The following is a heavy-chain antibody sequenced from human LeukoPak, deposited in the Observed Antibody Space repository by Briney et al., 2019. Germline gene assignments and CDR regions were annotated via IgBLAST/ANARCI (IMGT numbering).Heavy chain of an antibody. V-gene: IGHV3-15*01. CDR2: IKSKTDGGTT. D-gene: IGHD3-10*01. J-gene: IGHJ4*02. CDR1: GCTFSNAW. Sequence: GGSLRLSRAASGCTFSNAWMSWVRQAPGKGLEWVGRIKSKTDGGTTDYAAPVKGRFTISRDDSKNTLYLQMNSLKTEDTAVYYCTSKRTVRGVILGDYWGQGTLVTVSS. CDR3: TSKRTVRGVILGDY.